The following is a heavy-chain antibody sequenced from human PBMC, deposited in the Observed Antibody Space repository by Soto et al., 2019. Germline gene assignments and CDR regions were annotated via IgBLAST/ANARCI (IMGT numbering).Heavy chain of an antibody. V-gene: IGHV4-59*01. D-gene: IGHD6-13*01. CDR1: SDSINNYY. CDR3: AKYRRTEAEGFTLDY. Sequence: SSETLSLTCTVSSDSINNYYWSWIGQPPGKRLEWIGYIYYTGSTTYNPSLESRVTMSVDTSKNQFSLKLNSVNAADTAVYYCAKYRRTEAEGFTLDYWGRGTLVTVSS. J-gene: IGHJ4*02. CDR2: IYYTGST.